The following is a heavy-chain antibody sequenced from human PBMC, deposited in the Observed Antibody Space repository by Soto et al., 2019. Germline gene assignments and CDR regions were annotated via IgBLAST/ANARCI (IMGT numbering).Heavy chain of an antibody. J-gene: IGHJ4*02. CDR2: IDTDGSTT. V-gene: IGHV3-74*01. D-gene: IGHD6-19*01. CDR3: ARAIAVAGTGGFD. CDR1: GFTFTSYW. Sequence: GGSLRLSCAASGFTFTSYWMHWVRQAPGKGLVWVSRIDTDGSTTSYADAVKGRFTISRDNAKNTLYLQMSSLRAEDTAVYYCARAIAVAGTGGFDWGQGILVTVSS.